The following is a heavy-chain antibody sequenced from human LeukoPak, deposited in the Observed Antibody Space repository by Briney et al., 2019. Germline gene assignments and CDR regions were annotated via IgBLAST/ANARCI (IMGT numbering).Heavy chain of an antibody. Sequence: ASVKVSCKVSGYTLTELSIHWVRQAHGKGLEWMGGFPREDGERIYAQSFRGRLTMTEDSSTDTAYMELSGLRPEDTAVYFCASDFRVGVLYAFDLWGQGTVVTVSP. V-gene: IGHV1-24*01. CDR1: GYTLTELS. D-gene: IGHD3-10*01. CDR2: FPREDGER. J-gene: IGHJ3*01. CDR3: ASDFRVGVLYAFDL.